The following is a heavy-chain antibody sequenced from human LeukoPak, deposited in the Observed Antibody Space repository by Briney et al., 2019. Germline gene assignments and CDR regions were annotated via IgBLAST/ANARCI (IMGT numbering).Heavy chain of an antibody. CDR2: ISGSRNIM. Sequence: GGSLRLSCAASGFTFSDYYMSWIRQAPGKGLEWVSYISGSRNIMYYADSVKGRFTISRDNAKNSLFLQMSSLRAEDTAVYYCAKSELVVPDYYYYYMDVWGKGTTVTISS. CDR3: AKSELVVPDYYYYYMDV. D-gene: IGHD2-2*01. J-gene: IGHJ6*03. V-gene: IGHV3-11*01. CDR1: GFTFSDYY.